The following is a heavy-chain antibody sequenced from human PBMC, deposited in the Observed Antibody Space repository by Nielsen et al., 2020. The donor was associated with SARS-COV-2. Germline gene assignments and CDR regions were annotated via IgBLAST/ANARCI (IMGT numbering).Heavy chain of an antibody. J-gene: IGHJ4*02. CDR3: ARPDTAMVAFDY. CDR1: GFTFSSYS. CDR2: ISSSSSYI. Sequence: GESLKISCAASGFTFSSYSMNWVRQAPGKGLEWVSSISSSSSYIYYADSVKGRFTISRDNAKNSLYLQMNSLRAEDTAVYYCARPDTAMVAFDYWGQGTLVTVSS. D-gene: IGHD5-18*01. V-gene: IGHV3-21*01.